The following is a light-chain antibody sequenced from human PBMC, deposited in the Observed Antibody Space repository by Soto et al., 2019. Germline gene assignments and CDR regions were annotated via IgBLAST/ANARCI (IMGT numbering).Light chain of an antibody. CDR3: QQRSNWPRA. J-gene: IGKJ4*01. CDR2: DAS. CDR1: QSIGTY. V-gene: IGKV3-11*01. Sequence: EILFMQSPGTFSLSPGERATLSCRASQSIGTYLAWYQHKPGQAPRLLIFDASNRATGIPARFSGSGSGTDFTLTISSLEPEDFAVYYCQQRSNWPRAFGGGTKVDIK.